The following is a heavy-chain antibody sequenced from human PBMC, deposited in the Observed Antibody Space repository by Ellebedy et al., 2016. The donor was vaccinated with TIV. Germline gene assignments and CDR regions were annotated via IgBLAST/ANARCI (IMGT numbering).Heavy chain of an antibody. CDR2: IYHSGST. D-gene: IGHD3-16*01. V-gene: IGHV4-30-2*01. J-gene: IGHJ6*02. CDR1: GGSISSGGYS. CDR3: AREADYDRVDV. Sequence: SETLSLTXAVSGGSISSGGYSWSWIRQPPGKGLEWIGYIYHSGSTYYNPSLKSRVTISVDRSKNQFSLKLSSVTAADTAVYYCAREADYDRVDVWGQGTTVTVSS.